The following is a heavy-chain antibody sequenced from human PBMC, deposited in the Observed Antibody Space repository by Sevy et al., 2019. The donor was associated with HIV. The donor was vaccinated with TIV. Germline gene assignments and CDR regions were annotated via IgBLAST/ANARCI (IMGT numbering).Heavy chain of an antibody. J-gene: IGHJ4*02. V-gene: IGHV3-30-3*01. CDR1: GFTFSGYA. CDR2: ISYDGSNK. CDR3: ATHSSGWLSYFFDY. Sequence: GGSLRLSCAASGFTFSGYAMHWVRQAPGKGLERVAVISYDGSNKYYADSVKGRFTISRDNSRTTLYLQMHSLRPEDTAVYYCATHSSGWLSYFFDYWCQGTLVTVSS. D-gene: IGHD6-19*01.